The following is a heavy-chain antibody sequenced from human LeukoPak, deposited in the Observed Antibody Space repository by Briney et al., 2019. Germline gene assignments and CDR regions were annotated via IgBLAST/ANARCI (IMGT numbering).Heavy chain of an antibody. D-gene: IGHD6-19*01. CDR1: GFTFSSYS. CDR2: ISSSSSTI. Sequence: PGGSLRLSCAASGFTFSSYSMNWVRQAPGKGLEWVSYISSSSSTIYYADSVKGRFTISRDNSKNTLYLQMNSLRAEDTAIYYCAKGPTIGVAGTDYWGQGTLVTVSS. J-gene: IGHJ4*02. CDR3: AKGPTIGVAGTDY. V-gene: IGHV3-48*01.